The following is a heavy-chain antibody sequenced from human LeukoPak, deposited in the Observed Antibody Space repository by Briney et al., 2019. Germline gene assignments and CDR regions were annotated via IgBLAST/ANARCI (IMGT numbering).Heavy chain of an antibody. CDR1: GGSISSYY. CDR3: ARDGAYSSSWYYNWFDP. V-gene: IGHV4-4*07. Sequence: SETLSLTCTVSGGSISSYYWSWIRQPAGKGLEWIGRIYTSGSTNYNPSLKSRVTMSVDTSKSQFSLKLSSVTAADTAVYYCARDGAYSSSWYYNWFDPWGQGTLVTVSS. J-gene: IGHJ5*02. D-gene: IGHD6-13*01. CDR2: IYTSGST.